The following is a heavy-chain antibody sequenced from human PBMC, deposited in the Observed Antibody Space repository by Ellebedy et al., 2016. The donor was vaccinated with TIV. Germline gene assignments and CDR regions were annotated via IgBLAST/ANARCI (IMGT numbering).Heavy chain of an antibody. CDR3: AKGGFRNWFDP. Sequence: GESLKISCAASGFTFRSHTMVWVRQAPGKGLEWVSGISSSSAYIYYADSVKGRFTISRDTSKNTLYLHMNSLRVEDTAIYYCAKGGFRNWFDPWGQGTLVTVSS. CDR1: GFTFRSHT. CDR2: ISSSSAYI. J-gene: IGHJ5*02. V-gene: IGHV3-23*01. D-gene: IGHD1-14*01.